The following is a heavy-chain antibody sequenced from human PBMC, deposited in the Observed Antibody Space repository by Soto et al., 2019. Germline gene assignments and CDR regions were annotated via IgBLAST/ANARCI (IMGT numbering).Heavy chain of an antibody. Sequence: SETLSLTWGGYGGAFSGYYWSWIRQPPGKGLEWIGEINHSGSTNYNPSLKSRVTISVDTSKNQFSLKLSSVTAADTAVYYCAREVFWSGPQYYYYMDVWGKGTTVTVSS. CDR2: INHSGST. J-gene: IGHJ6*03. V-gene: IGHV4-34*01. CDR3: AREVFWSGPQYYYYMDV. CDR1: GGAFSGYY. D-gene: IGHD3-3*01.